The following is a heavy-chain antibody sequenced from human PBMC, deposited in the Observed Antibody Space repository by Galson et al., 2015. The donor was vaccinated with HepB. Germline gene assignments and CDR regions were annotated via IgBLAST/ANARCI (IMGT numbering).Heavy chain of an antibody. CDR1: GGTFSSYA. V-gene: IGHV1-69*13. D-gene: IGHD6-19*01. CDR3: ARDRWGYSSGWYYFDY. J-gene: IGHJ4*02. CDR2: IIPIFGTA. Sequence: SVKVSCKASGGTFSSYAISWVRQAPGQGLEWMGGIIPIFGTANYAQKFQGRVTITADESTSTAYMELSSLRSEDTAVYYCARDRWGYSSGWYYFDYWGQGTLVTVSS.